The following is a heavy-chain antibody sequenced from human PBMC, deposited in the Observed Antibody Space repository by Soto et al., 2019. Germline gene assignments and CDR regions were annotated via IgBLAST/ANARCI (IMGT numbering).Heavy chain of an antibody. CDR2: IFHRGST. D-gene: IGHD2-15*01. J-gene: IGHJ4*02. CDR1: GGSISSPSYN. CDR3: TTVASCRFDS. V-gene: IGHV4-39*01. Sequence: QLQESGPGLLKPSETLSLTCTVSGGSISSPSYNWGWVRQPPGKGPEWIGTIFHRGSTHYNPSLGVRLTMSVDTSTSQVSLTLTSVTAAGAAVYYCTTVASCRFDSWGQGAQVIVSA.